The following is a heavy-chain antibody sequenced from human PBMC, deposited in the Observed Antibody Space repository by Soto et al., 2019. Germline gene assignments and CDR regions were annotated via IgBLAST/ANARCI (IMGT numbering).Heavy chain of an antibody. J-gene: IGHJ6*02. V-gene: IGHV5-10-1*01. Sequence: PGESLKISCKGSGYSFTSYWISWVRQMPGKGLEWMGRIDPSDSYTNYSPSFQGHVTISADKSISTAYLQWSSLKASDTAMYYWATPKGYCSSTSCSNYYGMDVWGQGTTVTVSS. CDR3: ATPKGYCSSTSCSNYYGMDV. CDR2: IDPSDSYT. CDR1: GYSFTSYW. D-gene: IGHD2-2*01.